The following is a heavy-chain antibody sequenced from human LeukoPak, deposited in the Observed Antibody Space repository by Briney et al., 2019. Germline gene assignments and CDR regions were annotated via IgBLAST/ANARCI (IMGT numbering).Heavy chain of an antibody. D-gene: IGHD6-19*01. V-gene: IGHV3-11*06. CDR3: ARERQRWLAKREFYDMDV. J-gene: IGHJ6*02. Sequence: SVKGRFTISRDNAKNSLYLQMNSLRAEDTAVYYCARERQRWLAKREFYDMDVWGQGTTVTVSS.